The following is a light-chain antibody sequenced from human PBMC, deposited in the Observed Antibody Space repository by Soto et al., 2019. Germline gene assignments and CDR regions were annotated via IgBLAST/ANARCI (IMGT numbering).Light chain of an antibody. CDR3: QVCDSSSDHVV. J-gene: IGLJ2*01. CDR1: NIGSKS. CDR2: DDS. Sequence: SSELTQPPSVSVAPGQTARITCGGNNIGSKSVHWYQQKPGQAPVLVVYDDSERPSGMPERFSGSNSGNTATLTISRVEAGDEGDYYCQVCDSSSDHVVFGGGTKVTVL. V-gene: IGLV3-21*02.